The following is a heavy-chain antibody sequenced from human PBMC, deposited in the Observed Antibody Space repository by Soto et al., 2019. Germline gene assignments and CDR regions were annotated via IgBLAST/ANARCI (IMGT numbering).Heavy chain of an antibody. CDR2: ISYDGSNK. CDR3: ARDRLDFIAAAGIDNWFDP. Sequence: GGSLRLSCAASGFTFSSYAMHWVRQAPGKGLEWVAVISYDGSNKYYADSVKGRFTISRDNSKNTLYLQMNSLRAEDTAVYYCARDRLDFIAAAGIDNWFDPWGQGTLVTVSS. J-gene: IGHJ5*02. V-gene: IGHV3-30-3*01. D-gene: IGHD6-13*01. CDR1: GFTFSSYA.